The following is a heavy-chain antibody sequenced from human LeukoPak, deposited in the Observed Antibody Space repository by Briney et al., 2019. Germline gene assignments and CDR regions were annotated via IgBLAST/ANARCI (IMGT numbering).Heavy chain of an antibody. CDR3: ARNNGMDV. CDR1: GFALSSHW. J-gene: IGHJ6*02. CDR2: VNRDGSET. V-gene: IGHV3-7*03. Sequence: GGSLRLSCAASGFALSSHWMTWVRQVPGRGPEWVANVNRDGSETYYLDSVKGRFTISKDNAKNSLYLQMNSLRAEDTALYHCARNNGMDVWGQGTTVIASS.